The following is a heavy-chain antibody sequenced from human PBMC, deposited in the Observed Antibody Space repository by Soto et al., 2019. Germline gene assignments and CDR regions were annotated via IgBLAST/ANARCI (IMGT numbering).Heavy chain of an antibody. CDR2: INTDGSIT. CDR3: ARDTNGLHY. J-gene: IGHJ4*02. CDR1: GLIFSNYK. Sequence: EVQLVESGGGLVQPGGSLRLSCAASGLIFSNYKMHWVRQAPGKGLVWVSHINTDGSITDYADSVKGRFTVSRDNAKNTMYLQMNSLTADDTAVYYCARDTNGLHYWGQGTLVTVSS. D-gene: IGHD2-8*01. V-gene: IGHV3-74*01.